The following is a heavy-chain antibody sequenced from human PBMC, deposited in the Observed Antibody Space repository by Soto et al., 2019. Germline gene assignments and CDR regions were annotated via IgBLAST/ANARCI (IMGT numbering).Heavy chain of an antibody. CDR3: ARDPPDDTSGYFSLDY. V-gene: IGHV3-33*01. J-gene: IGHJ4*02. Sequence: GGSLRLSCAASGFIFSSYGMHWVRQAPGKGLEWVAVMWSEGGDKHYADSVKGRFTISRDNSKNTLYLQMNSLRAEDTAVYYCARDPPDDTSGYFSLDYWGQGTLVTVSS. CDR2: MWSEGGDK. CDR1: GFIFSSYG. D-gene: IGHD3-22*01.